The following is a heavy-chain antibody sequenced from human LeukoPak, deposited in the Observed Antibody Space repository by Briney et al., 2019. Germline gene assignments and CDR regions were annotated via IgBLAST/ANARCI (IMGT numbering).Heavy chain of an antibody. D-gene: IGHD3-3*01. CDR3: ARQPITIFGVVAYNWFDP. V-gene: IGHV1-18*01. Sequence: ASVKVSCKASGYTFTSYGISWVRQAPGQGLEWMGWISAYNGNTNYAQKLQGRVTVTTDTSTSTAYMELRSLRSDDTAVYYCARQPITIFGVVAYNWFDPWGQGTLVTVSS. J-gene: IGHJ5*02. CDR2: ISAYNGNT. CDR1: GYTFTSYG.